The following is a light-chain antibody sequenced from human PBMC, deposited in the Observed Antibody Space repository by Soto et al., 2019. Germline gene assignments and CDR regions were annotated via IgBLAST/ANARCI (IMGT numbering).Light chain of an antibody. J-gene: IGKJ5*01. CDR3: QQTYSSLSVT. Sequence: DIQMTQSPSSLSGSVGDRVTITCRASESISRHLNWYQQKPGKAPKLLIYAASTLQNGVPSRFRGGGSGTDFTLTIINLQPADFATYYCQQTYSSLSVTFGQGTRLEIK. V-gene: IGKV1-39*01. CDR2: AAS. CDR1: ESISRH.